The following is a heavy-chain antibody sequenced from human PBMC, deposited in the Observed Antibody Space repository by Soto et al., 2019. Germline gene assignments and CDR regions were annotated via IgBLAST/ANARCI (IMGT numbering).Heavy chain of an antibody. J-gene: IGHJ4*02. Sequence: PSETLSLTCAVSGGSISSGGYSWSWIRQPPGKGLEWIGYIYHSGSTYYNPSLKSRVTISVDRSKNQFSLKLSSVTAAHTAVYYCARAVVVKAGYFDYWGQGTLVTVAS. D-gene: IGHD2-21*01. CDR1: GGSISSGGYS. CDR2: IYHSGST. V-gene: IGHV4-30-2*01. CDR3: ARAVVVKAGYFDY.